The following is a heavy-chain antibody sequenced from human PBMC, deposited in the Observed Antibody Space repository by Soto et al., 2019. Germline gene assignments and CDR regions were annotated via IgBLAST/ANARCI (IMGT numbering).Heavy chain of an antibody. CDR3: ARVLNYYFWSGYQLEDAFAI. Sequence: ASVKVSCKASGYTFTSYYMHWVRQAPGQGLEWMGIINPSGGSTSYAQKFQGRVTMTRDTSTSTVYMELSSLRSEDTAVYYCARVLNYYFWSGYQLEDAFAIWGQGTMVTVSS. V-gene: IGHV1-46*03. J-gene: IGHJ3*02. CDR1: GYTFTSYY. D-gene: IGHD3-3*01. CDR2: INPSGGST.